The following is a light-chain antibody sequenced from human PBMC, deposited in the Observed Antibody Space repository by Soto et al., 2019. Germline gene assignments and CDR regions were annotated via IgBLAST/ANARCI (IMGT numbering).Light chain of an antibody. J-gene: IGKJ5*01. CDR2: GAS. CDR1: QSVSGT. Sequence: EIVMTQSPATLSVSPVEGATLSFSASQSVSGTLAWYQQKPGQAPRLLIYGASTRATSFPARFSGSGSETDFTLTISSLEPEDIAVYYCQHRMNWPLTCGQGTRREIK. CDR3: QHRMNWPLT. V-gene: IGKV3-15*01.